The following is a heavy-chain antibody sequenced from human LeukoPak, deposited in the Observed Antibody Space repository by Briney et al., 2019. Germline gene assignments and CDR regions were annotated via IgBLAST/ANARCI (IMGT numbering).Heavy chain of an antibody. CDR1: GFTFSSYV. J-gene: IGHJ6*03. D-gene: IGHD2-15*01. Sequence: GGSLRLSCAASGFTFSSYVMTWVRQAPGKGLEWVSTLTGSGGSLYYADSVKGRFTISRDNSKNTLYLQMNSLRAEDTAIYYCAKNGDRGAYCTGGTCYPYFYYYMDVWGKGTTVTI. CDR2: LTGSGGSL. CDR3: AKNGDRGAYCTGGTCYPYFYYYMDV. V-gene: IGHV3-23*01.